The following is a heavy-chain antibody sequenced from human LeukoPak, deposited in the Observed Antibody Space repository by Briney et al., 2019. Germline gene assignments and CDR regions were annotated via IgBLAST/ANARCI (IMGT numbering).Heavy chain of an antibody. CDR1: GGSISSFY. Sequence: SETLSLTCTVSGGSISSFYWSWIRQPPGKGLEWIGYIYYSGSTNHNPSLKSRVTISLDTSKNQFSLKLSSVTAADTAVYYCARLVGATNTLDYWGQGTLVTVSS. D-gene: IGHD1-26*01. J-gene: IGHJ4*02. CDR3: ARLVGATNTLDY. CDR2: IYYSGST. V-gene: IGHV4-59*01.